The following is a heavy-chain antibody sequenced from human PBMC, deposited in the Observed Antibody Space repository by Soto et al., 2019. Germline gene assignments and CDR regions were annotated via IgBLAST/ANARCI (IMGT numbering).Heavy chain of an antibody. D-gene: IGHD3-22*01. Sequence: PGGSLRLSCAASGFTFSSYWMHWVRQAPGKGLEWVSGINWNGGSTGYADSVKGRFTISRDNAKNSLYLQMNSLRAEDTALYYCARGHGTHYYDSSGYRDAFDIWGQGTMVTVSS. CDR2: INWNGGST. CDR3: ARGHGTHYYDSSGYRDAFDI. V-gene: IGHV3-20*04. J-gene: IGHJ3*02. CDR1: GFTFSSYW.